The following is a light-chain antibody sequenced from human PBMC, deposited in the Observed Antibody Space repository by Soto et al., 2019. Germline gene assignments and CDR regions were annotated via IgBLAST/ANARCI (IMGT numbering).Light chain of an antibody. CDR2: EVS. CDR3: NRYISSSTRG. Sequence: QSVLTQPASVSGSPGQSITISCTGTSSDVGAYDYVSWYQQHPDKAPKLMIYEVSNRPSGVSNRFSGSKSVNTATLTISGLQAEDEADYYCNRYISSSTRGLGSGTKVTVL. V-gene: IGLV2-14*03. J-gene: IGLJ1*01. CDR1: SSDVGAYDY.